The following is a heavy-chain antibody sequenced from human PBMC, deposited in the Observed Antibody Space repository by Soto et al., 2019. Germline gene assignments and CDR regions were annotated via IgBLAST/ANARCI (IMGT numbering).Heavy chain of an antibody. Sequence: GSLRLSCAASGFTFSSYGMHWVRQAPGKGLEWVAVISYDGSNKYYADSVKGRFTISRDNSKNTLYLQMNSLRAEDTAVYYCAKSGTDEQDVFDYWGQGTLVTVSS. D-gene: IGHD1-1*01. J-gene: IGHJ4*02. V-gene: IGHV3-30*18. CDR3: AKSGTDEQDVFDY. CDR1: GFTFSSYG. CDR2: ISYDGSNK.